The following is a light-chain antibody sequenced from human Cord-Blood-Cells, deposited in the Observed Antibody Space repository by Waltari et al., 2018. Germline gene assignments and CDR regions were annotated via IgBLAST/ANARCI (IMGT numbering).Light chain of an antibody. Sequence: EIVLTQSPATLSLSPGERATISCRASQSVSSYLAWYQQKPGQAPRLLISDASNRATGIPARFSGSGSGTDFTLTISSLEPEDFAVYYCQQRSNWPITFGQGTRLEIK. J-gene: IGKJ5*01. CDR2: DAS. V-gene: IGKV3-11*01. CDR1: QSVSSY. CDR3: QQRSNWPIT.